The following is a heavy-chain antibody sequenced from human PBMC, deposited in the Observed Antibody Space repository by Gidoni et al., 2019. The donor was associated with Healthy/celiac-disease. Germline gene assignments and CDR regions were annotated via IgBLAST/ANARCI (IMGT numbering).Heavy chain of an antibody. CDR3: ARGGQTTWIQLWGGPGDY. D-gene: IGHD5-18*01. J-gene: IGHJ4*02. CDR1: GYTFTGYS. V-gene: IGHV1-2*04. CDR2: INPNSGVT. Sequence: QVQLVQSGAEVKKPGASVKVSCQASGYTFTGYSMHWVRQAPGQGLEWMGWINPNSGVTNYAQKLQGWVTMTRDTPISTAYMELSRRRSDDTAVYYCARGGQTTWIQLWGGPGDYWGQGTLVTVSS.